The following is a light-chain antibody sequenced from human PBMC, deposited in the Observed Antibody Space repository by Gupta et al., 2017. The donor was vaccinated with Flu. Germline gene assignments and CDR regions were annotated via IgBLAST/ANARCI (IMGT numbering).Light chain of an antibody. J-gene: IGLJ3*02. Sequence: NLMIYEVSNRPSGVSDRFSGSKSGNTASLTISGLQAEDEADYYCSSYTSSSTRVFGGGTKLTVL. CDR3: SSYTSSSTRV. CDR2: EVS. V-gene: IGLV2-14*01.